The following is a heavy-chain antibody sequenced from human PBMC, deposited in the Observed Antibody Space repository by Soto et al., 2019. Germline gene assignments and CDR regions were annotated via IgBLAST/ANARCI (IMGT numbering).Heavy chain of an antibody. CDR1: GFTFSSYA. Sequence: EVQLLESGGGLVQPGGSLRLSCAASGFTFSSYAMSWVRQAPGKGLEWVSAISGSGGSTYYADSVKGRFTISTDNSKNTLYLQMNSLRAEDTAVYYCAKAPSGSYYYYYGMDVWGQGTTVTVSS. V-gene: IGHV3-23*01. CDR3: AKAPSGSYYYYYGMDV. D-gene: IGHD1-26*01. J-gene: IGHJ6*02. CDR2: ISGSGGST.